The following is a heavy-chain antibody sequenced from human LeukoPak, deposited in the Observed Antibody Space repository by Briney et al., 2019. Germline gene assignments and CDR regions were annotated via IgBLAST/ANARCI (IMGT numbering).Heavy chain of an antibody. D-gene: IGHD1-26*01. Sequence: GGSLRLSCAASGFTFSSYGMHWVRQAPGKGLEWVAVISYDGSNKYYADSVKGRFTISRDNSKNTLYLQMNSLRAEDTAVYYCAKIPIVGPGGYWGQGTLVTVSS. CDR1: GFTFSSYG. CDR3: AKIPIVGPGGY. CDR2: ISYDGSNK. J-gene: IGHJ4*02. V-gene: IGHV3-30*18.